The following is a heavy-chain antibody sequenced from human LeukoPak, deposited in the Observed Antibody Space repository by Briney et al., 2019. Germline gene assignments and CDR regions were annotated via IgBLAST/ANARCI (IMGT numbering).Heavy chain of an antibody. Sequence: GGSLRLSCAASGFTFSSYAMTWVRQAPGKGLEWVSSISGSDYSTSYADSVKGRFTISRDNSKNTLYLQMNSLRAEDTAIYYCATYRQVLLPFESWGQGTLVTVSS. CDR1: GFTFSSYA. CDR2: ISGSDYST. CDR3: ATYRQVLLPFES. V-gene: IGHV3-23*01. J-gene: IGHJ4*02. D-gene: IGHD2-8*02.